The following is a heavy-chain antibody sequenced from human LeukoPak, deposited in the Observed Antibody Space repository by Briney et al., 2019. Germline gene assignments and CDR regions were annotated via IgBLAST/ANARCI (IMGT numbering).Heavy chain of an antibody. Sequence: PSETLSLTCIVSGDSINDINYYWGWIRQPPGKGLEWIGSIYYSGSTYYNPSLKSRVAIAVDTSKNQFSLKLSSVTAADTAVYYCARVRFSSSGWFWGRGTLVTVSS. CDR3: ARVRFSSSGWF. D-gene: IGHD6-19*01. CDR2: IYYSGST. J-gene: IGHJ4*02. CDR1: GDSINDINYY. V-gene: IGHV4-39*01.